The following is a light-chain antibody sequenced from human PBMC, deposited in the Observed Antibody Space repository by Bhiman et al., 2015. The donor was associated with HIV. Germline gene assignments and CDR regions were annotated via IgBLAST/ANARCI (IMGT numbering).Light chain of an antibody. V-gene: IGLV3-1*01. CDR1: KLGEQY. CDR3: QAWDSGTVI. CDR2: RDF. J-gene: IGLJ2*01. Sequence: YELTQPPSVSVYPGQTASITCSGDKLGEQYVCWYQQKVGQSPIMVIYRDFSRPSGIPERFSGSNSGDTATLIINGAQAIDDGDYYCQAWDSGTVIFGGGTKLTVL.